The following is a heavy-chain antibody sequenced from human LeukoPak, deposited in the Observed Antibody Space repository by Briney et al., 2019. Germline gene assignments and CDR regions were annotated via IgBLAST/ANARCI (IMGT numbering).Heavy chain of an antibody. D-gene: IGHD3-9*01. Sequence: PGGSLRLSCAASRFTFSSYDMHWVRQPTGKGLEWVSAIGTAGDTYYSHSVKGRFTISRENAKNSLYLHMNSLSAGDTAVYFCARGHMLTGYYNFAWFDPWGQGTLVTVSS. CDR1: RFTFSSYD. CDR3: ARGHMLTGYYNFAWFDP. CDR2: IGTAGDT. V-gene: IGHV3-13*01. J-gene: IGHJ5*02.